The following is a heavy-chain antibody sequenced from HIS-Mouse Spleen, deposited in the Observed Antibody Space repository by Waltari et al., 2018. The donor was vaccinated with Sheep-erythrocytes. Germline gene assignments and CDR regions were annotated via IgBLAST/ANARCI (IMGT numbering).Heavy chain of an antibody. CDR2: INPNIGGT. CDR3: AGYSGSLDY. Sequence: QVQLVQSGAEVKKPGASVKVSCKASGYTFTGYYMHWVRQAPGEGLERMGCINPNIGGTNYAQKFQGRVTMTSDTSISTAYMELSRLRSDDTAVYYCAGYSGSLDYWGQGTLVTVSS. CDR1: GYTFTGYY. D-gene: IGHD1-26*01. J-gene: IGHJ4*02. V-gene: IGHV1-2*02.